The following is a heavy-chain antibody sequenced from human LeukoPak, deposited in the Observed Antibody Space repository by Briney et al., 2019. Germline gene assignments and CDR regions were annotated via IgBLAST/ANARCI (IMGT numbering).Heavy chain of an antibody. D-gene: IGHD4-11*01. V-gene: IGHV3-33*08. CDR1: GFTFSSYA. CDR2: IWYDGSNK. CDR3: ASDYSDKGSYLDY. J-gene: IGHJ4*02. Sequence: RGSLRLSCAASGFTFSSYAMSWVRQAPGKGLDWVAVIWYDGSNKYYADSVKGRFTISRDNPKNTLYLQMNSLRAEDTAVYYCASDYSDKGSYLDYWGQGTLVTVSS.